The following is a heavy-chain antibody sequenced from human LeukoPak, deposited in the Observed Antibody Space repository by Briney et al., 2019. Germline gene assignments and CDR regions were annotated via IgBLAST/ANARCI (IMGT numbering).Heavy chain of an antibody. V-gene: IGHV4-34*12. CDR2: IFYSGST. Sequence: SETLSLTCAVYGGSFSGYYWGWIRQPPGKGLEWIGNIFYSGSTYYNPSLKSRVTISVDTSKNQFSLKLSSVTAADTAVYYCAGLYSSGWYGYYYYYMDVWGKGTTVTISS. J-gene: IGHJ6*03. D-gene: IGHD6-19*01. CDR1: GGSFSGYY. CDR3: AGLYSSGWYGYYYYYMDV.